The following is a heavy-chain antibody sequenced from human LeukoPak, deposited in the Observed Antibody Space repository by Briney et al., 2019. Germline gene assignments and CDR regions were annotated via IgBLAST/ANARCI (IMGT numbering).Heavy chain of an antibody. V-gene: IGHV1-24*01. Sequence: ASVKVSCKVSGNTLTDLSIHWVRQAPGKGLDWMGGFDPEDAEVVYAEKFQDRVAMTEDPSTDTAYLELSSLRSEDTAVYYCAAEGQWSLVHYFNSWGQGTLVTVSS. D-gene: IGHD2-15*01. CDR1: GNTLTDLS. J-gene: IGHJ4*02. CDR3: AAEGQWSLVHYFNS. CDR2: FDPEDAEV.